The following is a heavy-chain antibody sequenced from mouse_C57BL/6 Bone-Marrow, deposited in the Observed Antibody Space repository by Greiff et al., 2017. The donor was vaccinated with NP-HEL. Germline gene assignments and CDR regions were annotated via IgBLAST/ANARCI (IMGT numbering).Heavy chain of an antibody. J-gene: IGHJ1*03. D-gene: IGHD1-1*01. Sequence: EVMLVESGGGLVQPGGSLKLSCAASGFTFSDYGMAWVRQAPRKGPEWVAFISNLAYSIYYADTVTGRFTISRENAKNTLYLEMSSLRSEDTAMYYCARHSSPYFDVWGTGTTVTVSS. CDR3: ARHSSPYFDV. V-gene: IGHV5-15*01. CDR1: GFTFSDYG. CDR2: ISNLAYSI.